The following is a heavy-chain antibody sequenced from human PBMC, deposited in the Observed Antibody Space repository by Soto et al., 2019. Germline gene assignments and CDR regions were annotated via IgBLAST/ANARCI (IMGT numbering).Heavy chain of an antibody. Sequence: ASVKVSCKASGYTFTSYYIHWVRQAPGQGLEWMGIINPSGGSTSYAQKFQGRVTMTRDTSTSSVYMELSSLRSEDTAVYYCARTAMVKYYGMDVWGQGTTVTAP. D-gene: IGHD5-18*01. CDR3: ARTAMVKYYGMDV. CDR1: GYTFTSYY. J-gene: IGHJ6*02. CDR2: INPSGGST. V-gene: IGHV1-46*03.